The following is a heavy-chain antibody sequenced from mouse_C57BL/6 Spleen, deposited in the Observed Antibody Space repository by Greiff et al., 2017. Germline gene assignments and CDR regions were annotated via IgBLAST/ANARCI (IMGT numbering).Heavy chain of an antibody. CDR3: TRSGDYGYYGDY. Sequence: EVQLQQSGTVLARPGASVKMSCKTSGYTFTSYWMHWVKQRPGQGLEWIGAIYPGNSDTSYNQKFKGKAKLTAVTSASTAYMELSSLTNEDAAVYYCTRSGDYGYYGDYWGQGTTLTVSS. V-gene: IGHV1-5*01. D-gene: IGHD2-3*01. CDR1: GYTFTSYW. CDR2: IYPGNSDT. J-gene: IGHJ2*01.